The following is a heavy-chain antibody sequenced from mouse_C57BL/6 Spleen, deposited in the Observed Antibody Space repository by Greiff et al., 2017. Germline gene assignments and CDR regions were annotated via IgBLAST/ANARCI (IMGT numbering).Heavy chain of an antibody. CDR2: IWSDGST. D-gene: IGHD2-4*01. CDR1: GFSLTSYG. CDR3: ARKGDYDYDGNAMDY. J-gene: IGHJ4*01. V-gene: IGHV2-6*02. Sequence: VKLVESGPGLVAPSQSLSITCTVPGFSLTSYGVHWVRPPPGKGLEWLVVIWSDGSTTSNSALKSRRSISKENSKCQVFLKMNSHQTDDTAMYYCARKGDYDYDGNAMDYWGQGTSVTVSS.